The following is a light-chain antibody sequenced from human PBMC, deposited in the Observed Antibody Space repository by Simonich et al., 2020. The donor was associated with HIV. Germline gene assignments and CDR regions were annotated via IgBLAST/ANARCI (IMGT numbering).Light chain of an antibody. CDR1: QSVLSSSTNRTY. V-gene: IGKV4-1*01. CDR2: WAS. Sequence: DIVMTQSPDSLVVSLGEGPTTNGKSSQSVLSSSTNRTYLAWYQQKPGQPPKLLIYWASTRESGVPDRFSASGSGTDFTLTISSLQAEDVAVYYCQQYYSTPPTFGQGTKVEIK. J-gene: IGKJ1*01. CDR3: QQYYSTPPT.